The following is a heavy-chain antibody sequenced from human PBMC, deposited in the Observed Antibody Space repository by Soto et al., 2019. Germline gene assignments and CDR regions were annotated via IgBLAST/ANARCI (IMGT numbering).Heavy chain of an antibody. V-gene: IGHV3-74*01. D-gene: IGHD6-13*01. CDR3: ARGGIAAAGISDY. CDR1: GFTFSSYL. CDR2: INSDGSST. Sequence: PGGSLRLSCAASGFTFSSYLMHWVRQSPGKGLVWVSRINSDGSSTSYADSVKGRFTISRDNAKNTLYLQMNSLRAEDTAVYYCARGGIAAAGISDYWGQGTLVTVSS. J-gene: IGHJ4*02.